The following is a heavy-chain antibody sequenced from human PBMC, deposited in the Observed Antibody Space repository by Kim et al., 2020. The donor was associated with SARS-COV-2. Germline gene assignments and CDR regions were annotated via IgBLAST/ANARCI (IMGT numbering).Heavy chain of an antibody. D-gene: IGHD3-10*01. V-gene: IGHV3-15*01. CDR3: ATNGGDAIVRGWTY. CDR2: SNSRTDGGTT. Sequence: GGSLRLSCVASGLTFSNAEMHWVRQGPGKGLEWVGRSNSRTDGGTTDYAAPVKGRFSISRDDSKNTFYMEVNSLKTEDTGVYYCATNGGDAIVRGWTYWGQGTLVTVSS. CDR1: GLTFSNAE. J-gene: IGHJ4*02.